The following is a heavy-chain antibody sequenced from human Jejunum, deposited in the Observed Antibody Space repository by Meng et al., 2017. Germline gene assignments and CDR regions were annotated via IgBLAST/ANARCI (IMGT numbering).Heavy chain of an antibody. CDR1: GFSFSDSW. Sequence: GRSLRLSCGASGFSFSDSWMNWVRQAPGKGLKWVANINTDGSGKYYVDSVKGRFTISRDNAKNSLSQQMNSLRDEDTAVYYCTRVSFWSVSDHWGQGSLVTVSS. CDR2: INTDGSGK. V-gene: IGHV3-7*01. D-gene: IGHD3-3*01. CDR3: TRVSFWSVSDH. J-gene: IGHJ4*02.